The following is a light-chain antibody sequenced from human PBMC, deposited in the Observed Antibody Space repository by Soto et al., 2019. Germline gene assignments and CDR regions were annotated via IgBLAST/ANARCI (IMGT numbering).Light chain of an antibody. J-gene: IGLJ1*01. Sequence: QSALTQPASVAGSPGQSITISCTGTSSDVGRYDFVSWYQQHPGKAPKLIIYEVSNRPSGISNRFSGSKSVNTASLTIFGLHAEDEADYYCSSYTSISTSCVFGTGTKLTVL. CDR3: SSYTSISTSCV. CDR1: SSDVGRYDF. CDR2: EVS. V-gene: IGLV2-14*01.